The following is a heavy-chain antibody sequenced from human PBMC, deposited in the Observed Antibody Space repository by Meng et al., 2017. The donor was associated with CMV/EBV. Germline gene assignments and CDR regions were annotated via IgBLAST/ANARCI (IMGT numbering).Heavy chain of an antibody. CDR3: ARGRILEIVVVVAAKGDGMDV. J-gene: IGHJ6*02. CDR2: INESGST. Sequence: AETLSLTCAVYGGSSSGYSWSWIRQPPGKGLEWTGEINESGSTNYNPSLRSRVTISVDTSKNQFSLKLSSVTAAVTAVYYCARGRILEIVVVVAAKGDGMDVWGQGTTVTVSS. V-gene: IGHV4-34*01. D-gene: IGHD2-15*01. CDR1: GGSSSGYS.